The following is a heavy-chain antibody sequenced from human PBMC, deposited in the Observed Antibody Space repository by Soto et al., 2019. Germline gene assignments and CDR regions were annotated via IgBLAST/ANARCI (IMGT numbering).Heavy chain of an antibody. D-gene: IGHD3-22*01. Sequence: PSETLSLTCTVSGGSISSYYWSWIRQPPGKGLEWIGYIYYSGSTNYNPSLKSRVTISVDTSKNQFSLKLSSVTAADTAVYYCARTPGAGSSGSYYVDYFDYWGQGTLVTVS. CDR2: IYYSGST. CDR1: GGSISSYY. V-gene: IGHV4-59*01. J-gene: IGHJ4*02. CDR3: ARTPGAGSSGSYYVDYFDY.